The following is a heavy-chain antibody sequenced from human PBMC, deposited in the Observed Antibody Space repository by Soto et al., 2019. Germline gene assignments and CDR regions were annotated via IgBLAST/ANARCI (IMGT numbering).Heavy chain of an antibody. CDR1: GGTFSSYA. V-gene: IGHV1-69*06. CDR2: IIPIFGTA. D-gene: IGHD3-10*01. J-gene: IGHJ4*02. Sequence: AASVKVSCKASGGTFSSYAISWVRQAPGQGLEWMGGIIPIFGTANYAQKFQGRVTITADKSTSTAYMELSSLRSEDTAVYYCAREPRSVWAMVRGVRPYYFDYWGQGTLVTVSS. CDR3: AREPRSVWAMVRGVRPYYFDY.